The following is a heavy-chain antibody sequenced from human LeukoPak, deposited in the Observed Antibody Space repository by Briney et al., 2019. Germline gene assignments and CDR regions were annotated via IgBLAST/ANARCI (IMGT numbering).Heavy chain of an antibody. CDR2: ISCSGSTT. Sequence: GGSLRLSCAVSGFTFSDYYRSWIRQAPGKGLEWVSYISCSGSTTYYADSVKGRFTTSRANTTNSLYLQMNSLRTEEKAVYYCASRYSPFDFWGQGTPVTVSS. CDR3: ASRYSPFDF. J-gene: IGHJ4*02. CDR1: GFTFSDYY. D-gene: IGHD5-18*01. V-gene: IGHV3-11*04.